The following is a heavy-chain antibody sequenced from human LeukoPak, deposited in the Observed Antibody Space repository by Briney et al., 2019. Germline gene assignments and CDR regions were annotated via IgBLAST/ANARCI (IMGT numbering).Heavy chain of an antibody. CDR1: GPSISSSSYY. J-gene: IGHJ5*02. CDR2: IYYSGST. CDR3: ARSTYYYDTSSLRGRYDP. V-gene: IGHV4-39*01. D-gene: IGHD3-22*01. Sequence: NPSDTLSLTCTVSGPSISSSSYYWDWIRQPPGKGLEWNETIYYSGSTKYNPSLKSRVTISVDTSKNQFLLKLNTVTAADTAVYYCARSTYYYDTSSLRGRYDPWGQGTLVTVSS.